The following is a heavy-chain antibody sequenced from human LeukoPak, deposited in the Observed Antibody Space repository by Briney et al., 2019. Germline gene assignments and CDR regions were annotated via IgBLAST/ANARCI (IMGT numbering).Heavy chain of an antibody. CDR3: ARGTMTTVTYYFDY. CDR2: INHSGST. J-gene: IGHJ4*02. D-gene: IGHD4-17*01. CDR1: GGSISSSGYY. V-gene: IGHV4-39*07. Sequence: SETLSLTCTVSGGSISSSGYYWSWIRQPPGKGLEWIGEINHSGSTNYNPSLKSRVTISVDTSKNQFSLKLSSVTAADTAVYYCARGTMTTVTYYFDYWGQGTLVTVSS.